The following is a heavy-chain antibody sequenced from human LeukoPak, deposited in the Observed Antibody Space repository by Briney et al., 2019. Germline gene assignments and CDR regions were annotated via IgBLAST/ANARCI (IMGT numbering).Heavy chain of an antibody. V-gene: IGHV4-34*01. CDR3: ARKRGYSYGRTYYFDY. CDR2: INHSGST. D-gene: IGHD5-18*01. Sequence: PSETLSLTCAVYGGSFSGYYWGWIRQPPGKGLEWIGEINHSGSTNYNPSLKSRVTISVDTSKNQFSLKLSSVTTADTAVYYCARKRGYSYGRTYYFDYWGQGTLVTVSS. J-gene: IGHJ4*02. CDR1: GGSFSGYY.